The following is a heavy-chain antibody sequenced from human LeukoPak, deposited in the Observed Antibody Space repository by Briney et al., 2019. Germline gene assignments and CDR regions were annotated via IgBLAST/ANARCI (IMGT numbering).Heavy chain of an antibody. CDR2: IIPILGAA. J-gene: IGHJ5*02. Sequence: ASVKVSCKASGGTFSSYAISWVRQAPGQGLEWMGGIIPILGAANYAQKFQGRVTITADESTSTAYMELSSLRSEDTAVYYCARWLRLVRGGYNWFDPWGQGTLVTVSS. CDR1: GGTFSSYA. CDR3: ARWLRLVRGGYNWFDP. V-gene: IGHV1-69*13. D-gene: IGHD5-12*01.